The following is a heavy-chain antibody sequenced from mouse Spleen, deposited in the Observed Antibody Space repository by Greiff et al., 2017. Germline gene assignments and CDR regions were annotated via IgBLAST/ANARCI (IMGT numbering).Heavy chain of an antibody. CDR1: GYTFTSYW. CDR2: IYPGNSDT. V-gene: IGHV1-5*01. Sequence: EVQLQQSGTVLARPGASVKMSCKTSGYTFTSYWMHWVKQRPGQGLEWIGAIYPGNSDTSYNQKFKGKAKLTAVTSASTAYMELSSLTNEDSAVYYCTRKSSSDYAMDYWGQGTSVTVSS. CDR3: TRKSSSDYAMDY. J-gene: IGHJ4*01. D-gene: IGHD1-1*01.